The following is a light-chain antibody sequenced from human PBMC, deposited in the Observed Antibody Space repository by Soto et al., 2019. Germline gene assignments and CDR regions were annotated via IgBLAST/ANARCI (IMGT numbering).Light chain of an antibody. CDR2: GAY. V-gene: IGKV3-20*01. J-gene: IGKJ1*01. CDR3: QQYAGSPRT. CDR1: QSVSSSY. Sequence: VLPQSPVTLSLSPGERATLSCRASQSVSSSYLAWYQQQPGPAHRLLIYGAYTRATGIQDRFSGSGSGTDFTLTISRLEPEDFAVYYCQQYAGSPRTFGQGTKVEIK.